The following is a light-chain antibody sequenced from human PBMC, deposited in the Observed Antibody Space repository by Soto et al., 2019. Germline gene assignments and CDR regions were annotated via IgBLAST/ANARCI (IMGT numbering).Light chain of an antibody. CDR1: QSISTR. V-gene: IGKV1-5*01. CDR2: AAS. CDR3: QQYNSYPIT. Sequence: DIQMTQSPSTLPASVGGRVTITCRASQSISTRLAWYQQKPGKAPKSMSYAASSLQSGVPSRFSGSGSGTDFTLTISSLKPEDFETYYCQQYNSYPITFGQGTRLEI. J-gene: IGKJ5*01.